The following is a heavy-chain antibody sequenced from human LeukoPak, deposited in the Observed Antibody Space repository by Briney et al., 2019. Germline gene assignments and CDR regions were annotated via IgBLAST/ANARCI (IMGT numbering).Heavy chain of an antibody. V-gene: IGHV4-34*01. Sequence: SETLSLTCTVYGGSFSGYYSSWIRQPPGKGLEWIGEINHSGSTNYNPSLKSRVTISVDTSKNQFSLKLSSVTAADTAVYYCARGSPVTVVTLLLWGQGTMVTVSS. CDR3: ARGSPVTVVTLLL. CDR2: INHSGST. CDR1: GGSFSGYY. J-gene: IGHJ3*01. D-gene: IGHD2-21*02.